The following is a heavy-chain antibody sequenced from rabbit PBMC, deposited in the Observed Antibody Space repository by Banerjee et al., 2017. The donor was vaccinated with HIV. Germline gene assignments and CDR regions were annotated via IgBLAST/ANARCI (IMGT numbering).Heavy chain of an antibody. CDR2: IDAGSSGST. Sequence: QEQLEESGGGLVQPEGSLTLTCTASGFSFSRGYDMCWVRQAPGKGLEWIACIDAGSSGSTWYANWAKGRSTISKPSSTTVTLQMTSLTAADTATYFCTRYNYFTTGWDNLWGPGTLVTVS. CDR1: GFSFSRGYD. J-gene: IGHJ4*01. CDR3: TRYNYFTTGWDNL. V-gene: IGHV1S45*01. D-gene: IGHD4-1*01.